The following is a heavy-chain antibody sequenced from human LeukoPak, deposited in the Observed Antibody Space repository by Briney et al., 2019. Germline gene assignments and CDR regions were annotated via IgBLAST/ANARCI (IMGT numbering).Heavy chain of an antibody. D-gene: IGHD4-17*01. CDR2: IKQDGSEK. CDR3: TRDAEGGDYGYYYYMDV. CDR1: GFTFSSYW. Sequence: GGSLRLSCAASGFTFSSYWMSWVRQAPGKGLEWVANIKQDGSEKYYVDSVKGRFTISRDNAKNSLYLQMNSLRAEDTAVYYCTRDAEGGDYGYYYYMDVWGKGTTVTVSS. J-gene: IGHJ6*03. V-gene: IGHV3-7*03.